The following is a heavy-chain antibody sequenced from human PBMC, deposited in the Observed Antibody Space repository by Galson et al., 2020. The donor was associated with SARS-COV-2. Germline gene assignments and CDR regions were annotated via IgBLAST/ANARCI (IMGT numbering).Heavy chain of an antibody. CDR3: ARHDDILTGYYYYYGMDV. J-gene: IGHJ6*02. CDR1: GYTLTELS. Sequence: ASVKVSCKVSGYTLTELSMHWVRQAPGKGLEWMGGFDPEDGETIYAQKFQGRVTMTEDTSTDTAYMELSSLRSEDTAVYYCARHDDILTGYYYYYGMDVWGQGTTVTVSS. V-gene: IGHV1-24*01. D-gene: IGHD3-9*01. CDR2: FDPEDGET.